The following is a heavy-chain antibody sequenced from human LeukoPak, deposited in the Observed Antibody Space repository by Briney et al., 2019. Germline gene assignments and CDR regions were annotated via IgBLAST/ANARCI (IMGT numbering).Heavy chain of an antibody. J-gene: IGHJ4*02. CDR2: ISSNGGST. D-gene: IGHD3-22*01. Sequence: GGSLRLSCAASGFTFSSYAMHWVRQAPGKGLEYVSGISSNGGSTYYADSVKGRFTISRDNSKNTVYLQMNSLRAEDTAVYYCAKDPTHFRVWDDYDNTRLNYWGQGTLVTVSS. CDR3: AKDPTHFRVWDDYDNTRLNY. CDR1: GFTFSSYA. V-gene: IGHV3-64*04.